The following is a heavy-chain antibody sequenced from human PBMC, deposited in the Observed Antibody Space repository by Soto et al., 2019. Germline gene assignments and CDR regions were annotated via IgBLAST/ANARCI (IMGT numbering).Heavy chain of an antibody. CDR1: GYTFTSYY. D-gene: IGHD2-15*01. J-gene: IGHJ4*02. V-gene: IGHV1-46*03. Sequence: QVQLVQSGAEVKKPGASVKVSCKASGYTFTSYYMHWVRQAPGQGLEWMGIINPSNSTTYAQKFQGRVTMXXDXSXXTVYMELSSLRSEETAVYYCTRVYCSGGGCYSIDSWGQGTLVTVSS. CDR3: TRVYCSGGGCYSIDS. CDR2: INPSNST.